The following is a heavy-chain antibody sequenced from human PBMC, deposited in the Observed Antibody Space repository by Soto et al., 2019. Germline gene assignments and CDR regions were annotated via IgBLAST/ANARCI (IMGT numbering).Heavy chain of an antibody. V-gene: IGHV4-34*01. CDR2: INHIGST. J-gene: IGHJ6*02. CDR3: ARQGYCSSTSCYNYYYYGMDV. Sequence: SETLSLTCAVYGGSFSGYYWSWIRQPPGKGLEWIGEINHIGSTNYNPSLKSRVTISVDTSKNQFSLKLSSVTAADTAVYYCARQGYCSSTSCYNYYYYGMDVWGQGTTVTVSS. D-gene: IGHD2-2*01. CDR1: GGSFSGYY.